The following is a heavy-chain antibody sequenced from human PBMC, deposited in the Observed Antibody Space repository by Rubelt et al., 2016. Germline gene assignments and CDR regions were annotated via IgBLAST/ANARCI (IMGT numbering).Heavy chain of an antibody. V-gene: IGHV3-30*03. J-gene: IGHJ4*02. CDR1: GITFSDHA. Sequence: GGSLRLSCVVSGITFSDHAVHWVRQAPGKGLEWVAVISYQGTGKYYADSVKGRFTVSRDNSRNTLYLEMNSLRGEDTAVYYCARLESPLGGYWGQGTLVTVSS. CDR2: ISYQGTGK. D-gene: IGHD3-16*01. CDR3: ARLESPLGGY.